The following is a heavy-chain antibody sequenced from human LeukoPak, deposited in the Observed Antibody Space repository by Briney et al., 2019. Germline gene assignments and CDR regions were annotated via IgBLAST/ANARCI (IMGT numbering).Heavy chain of an antibody. CDR2: MNPNSGNT. CDR1: GYTFTSYD. V-gene: IGHV1-8*03. CDR3: AREDYYDSGSNDY. J-gene: IGHJ4*02. D-gene: IGHD3-22*01. Sequence: ASVKVSCKASGYTFTSYDINWVRQATGQGLEWMGWMNPNSGNTAYAQKFQGRVTITRNTSISTAYMELSSLRSEDTAVYYCAREDYYDSGSNDYWGQGTLATVSS.